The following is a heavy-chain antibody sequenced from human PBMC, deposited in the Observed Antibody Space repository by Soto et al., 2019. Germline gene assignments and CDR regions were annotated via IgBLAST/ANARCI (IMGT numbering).Heavy chain of an antibody. CDR3: ARQPSNGQWYV. V-gene: IGHV5-51*01. CDR1: GYSFTIYW. J-gene: IGHJ6*02. Sequence: GESLKISCNGSGYSFTIYWIGWVRQMPGKGLEWMAIIYPGDSDIRYNPSFQGQVTISADKSISTAYLQWSSLKASDTAMYYCARQPSNGQWYVWGQGTTVTVSS. D-gene: IGHD6-19*01. CDR2: IYPGDSDI.